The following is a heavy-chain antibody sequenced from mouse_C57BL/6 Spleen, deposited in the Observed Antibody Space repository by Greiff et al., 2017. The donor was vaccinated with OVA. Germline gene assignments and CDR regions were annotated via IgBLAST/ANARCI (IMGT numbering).Heavy chain of an antibody. V-gene: IGHV2-9*01. CDR2: IWGGGST. J-gene: IGHJ4*01. CDR3: AKHMTTVVANDYAMDY. Sequence: VHLVESGPGLVAPSQSLSITCTVSGFSLTSYGVDWVRQPPGKGLEWLGVIWGGGSTNYNSALMSRLSISKDNSKSQVFLKMNSLQTDDTAMYYCAKHMTTVVANDYAMDYWGQGTSVTVSS. CDR1: GFSLTSYG. D-gene: IGHD1-1*01.